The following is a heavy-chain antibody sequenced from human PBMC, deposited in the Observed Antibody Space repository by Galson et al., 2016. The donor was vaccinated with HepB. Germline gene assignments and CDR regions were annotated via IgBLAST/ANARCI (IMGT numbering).Heavy chain of an antibody. CDR3: VRSLAHCLSTSCYVVET. V-gene: IGHV3-33*01. CDR1: GFIFSNYG. J-gene: IGHJ5*02. Sequence: SLRLSCAASGFIFSNYGMHWVRQAPGKGLGWVAVIWHDGSNQYYAESVKGRFTISRDNSKNTLFLQMNSLRAEDTAVYYCVRSLAHCLSTSCYVVETWGQGTLVTVSS. D-gene: IGHD2-2*01. CDR2: IWHDGSNQ.